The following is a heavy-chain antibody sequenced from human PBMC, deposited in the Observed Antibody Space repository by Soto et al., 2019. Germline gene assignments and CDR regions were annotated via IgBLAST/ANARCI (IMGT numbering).Heavy chain of an antibody. CDR2: INAGNGNT. J-gene: IGHJ4*02. Sequence: QVQLVQSGAEVKKPGASVKVSCKASGYTFTSYAMHWVRQAPGQRLEWMGWINAGNGNTKYSQKFQGRVTITRDTSAITDYMELSSVRSEDTALYYCAVDPPFFDYWGQGTLVTVSS. CDR3: AVDPPFFDY. CDR1: GYTFTSYA. V-gene: IGHV1-3*01.